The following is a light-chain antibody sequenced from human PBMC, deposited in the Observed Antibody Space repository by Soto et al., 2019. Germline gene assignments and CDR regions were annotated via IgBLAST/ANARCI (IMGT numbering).Light chain of an antibody. CDR2: EVS. CDR3: SSYAGSNNVL. Sequence: QSALTQPPSASGSPGQSVAISCTGTSSDVGGYQYVSWYQQHPDKAPKLMIYEVSKRPSGVPDRFSGSKSGNPASLTVSGLQAEDEAHYYCSSYAGSNNVLFGGGTKVTVL. CDR1: SSDVGGYQY. J-gene: IGLJ2*01. V-gene: IGLV2-8*01.